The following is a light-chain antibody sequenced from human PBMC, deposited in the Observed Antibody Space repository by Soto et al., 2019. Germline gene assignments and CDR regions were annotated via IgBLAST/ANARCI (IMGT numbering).Light chain of an antibody. CDR3: QQYRHMRT. CDR1: QRIGTS. V-gene: IGKV1-5*03. CDR2: EAS. Sequence: DLQMTQSPSTLSASVGDRVTIACRASQRIGTSLAWYQQKAGKAPKLLIYEASNLESGVPSRFSGSGSGTEFTLTISSLQPDDFATYSCQQYRHMRTFGQGTKVEI. J-gene: IGKJ1*01.